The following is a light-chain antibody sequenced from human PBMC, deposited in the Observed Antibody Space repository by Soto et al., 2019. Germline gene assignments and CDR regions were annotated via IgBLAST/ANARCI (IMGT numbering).Light chain of an antibody. CDR3: SSYTSSTAYV. CDR1: SSDVGGYNY. V-gene: IGLV2-14*01. CDR2: EVS. Sequence: QSALTQPASVSGSPGQSITISCTGTSSDVGGYNYVSWYQLHPGKAPKLMVYEVSNRPSGVSNRFSGSKSGDTASLTISGLQAEDEADYYCSSYTSSTAYVFGTWTKVTV. J-gene: IGLJ1*01.